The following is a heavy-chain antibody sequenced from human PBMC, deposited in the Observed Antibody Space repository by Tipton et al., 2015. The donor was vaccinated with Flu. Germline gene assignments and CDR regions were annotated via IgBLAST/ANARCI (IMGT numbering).Heavy chain of an antibody. Sequence: TLSLTCSVSGDSIGRSYCWGWIRQPPGKGVEGIGNICQGGSTYVNLSLMGRVTISVDSSKNQFSLKLTSVTAADTAVYFCARRDYSNYVSEPRNWFDPWGRGTLVTVSS. CDR2: ICQGGST. CDR3: ARRDYSNYVSEPRNWFDP. V-gene: IGHV4-38-2*01. J-gene: IGHJ5*02. CDR1: GDSIGRSYC. D-gene: IGHD4-11*01.